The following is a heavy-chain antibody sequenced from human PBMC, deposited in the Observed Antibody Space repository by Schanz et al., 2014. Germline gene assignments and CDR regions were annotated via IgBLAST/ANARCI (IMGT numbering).Heavy chain of an antibody. CDR3: AKGRFGELSAFDI. CDR1: GFTLSNYA. D-gene: IGHD3-10*01. Sequence: DVHLLESGGGLVQPGGSLRLSCAASGFTLSNYAMSWVRQAPGKGLEWVSSISSGGGSTYYADSVKGRFTISRDNSKNTLYLQMNSLRAEDTAVYYCAKGRFGELSAFDIWGQGTMVTVSS. J-gene: IGHJ3*02. CDR2: ISSGGGST. V-gene: IGHV3-23*01.